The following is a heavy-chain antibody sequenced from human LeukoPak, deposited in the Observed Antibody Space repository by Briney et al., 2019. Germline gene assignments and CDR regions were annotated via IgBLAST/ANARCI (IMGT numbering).Heavy chain of an antibody. J-gene: IGHJ3*02. Sequence: PGGSLRLSCAASAFTFSSYGMHLVRQAPGKGLEWVAVIWYDGSNKYYADSVKGRFTISRDNSKNTLYLQMNSLRAEDTAVYYCAREGIAVAGTNHDAFGIWGQGTMVTVSS. V-gene: IGHV3-33*01. CDR2: IWYDGSNK. CDR3: AREGIAVAGTNHDAFGI. D-gene: IGHD6-19*01. CDR1: AFTFSSYG.